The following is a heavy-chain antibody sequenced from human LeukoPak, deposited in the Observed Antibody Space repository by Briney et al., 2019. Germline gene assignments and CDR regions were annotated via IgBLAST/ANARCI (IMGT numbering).Heavy chain of an antibody. J-gene: IGHJ4*02. V-gene: IGHV4-4*02. Sequence: SGTLSLTCAVSGGSISSSNWWSWVRQPPGKGLEWIGEIYHSGSTNYNPSLKSRVTRSVDTSKNQFALKLTSVTAADTAVYYCARAIEVGAMTPFDYWGQGTLVTVSS. D-gene: IGHD1-26*01. CDR1: GGSISSSNW. CDR3: ARAIEVGAMTPFDY. CDR2: IYHSGST.